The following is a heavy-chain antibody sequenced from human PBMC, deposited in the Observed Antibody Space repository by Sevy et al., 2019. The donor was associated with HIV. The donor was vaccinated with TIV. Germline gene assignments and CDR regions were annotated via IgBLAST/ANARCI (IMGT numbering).Heavy chain of an antibody. Sequence: SETLSLTCDVSGFSIRNNFYWGWIRQPPGKGLEWIGSIYHSGTTYYSPSLNSRVTISVAMSNNQFALRLTSVTAADTAVYYCARARRPETNYFCMDVWGKGTTVTVSS. CDR3: ARARRPETNYFCMDV. D-gene: IGHD3-16*01. CDR2: IYHSGTT. V-gene: IGHV4-38-2*01. J-gene: IGHJ6*03. CDR1: GFSIRNNFY.